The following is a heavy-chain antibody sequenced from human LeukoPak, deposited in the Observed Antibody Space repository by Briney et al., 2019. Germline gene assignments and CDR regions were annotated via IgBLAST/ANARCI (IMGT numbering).Heavy chain of an antibody. CDR2: IRQDDIER. J-gene: IGHJ4*02. V-gene: IGHV3-7*01. D-gene: IGHD2/OR15-2a*01. CDR1: GFTFSTYW. CDR3: VRGCNRAHCPYFFDS. Sequence: QTGGSLRLSCAASGFTFSTYWMTWVRQAPRKGHEWVATIRQDDIERHLVDSVKGRFFISRDNAKNSLYLQMNSLTVEDTAVYYCVRGCNRAHCPYFFDSWGQGTLITVS.